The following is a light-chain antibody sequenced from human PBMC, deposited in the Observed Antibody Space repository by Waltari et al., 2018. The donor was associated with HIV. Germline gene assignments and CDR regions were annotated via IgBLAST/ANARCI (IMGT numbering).Light chain of an antibody. CDR1: NSNIGTNS. J-gene: IGLJ2*01. CDR3: GTWDSSLSAGV. CDR2: DNN. Sequence: QSVLTQPPSVSAAPGQKVTISCSGSNSNIGTNSVSWYQQLPGTAPKLLIYDNNKRPSGIPDRFSGSKSGTSATLGITGLQTGDEADYYCGTWDSSLSAGVFGGGTKLTVL. V-gene: IGLV1-51*01.